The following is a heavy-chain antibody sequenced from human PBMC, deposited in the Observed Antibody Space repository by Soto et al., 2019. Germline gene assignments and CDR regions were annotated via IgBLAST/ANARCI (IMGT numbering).Heavy chain of an antibody. Sequence: PSETLSLTCTVSGGSISSGPYYWSWIRQHPGKGLEWIGYIYYSGNTYYSPSLKSRVIISVDTSKNQVSLKLSSVTAADTAVYYCARGDYVYWFDPWGQGTLVTVSS. V-gene: IGHV4-31*03. CDR2: IYYSGNT. CDR3: ARGDYVYWFDP. D-gene: IGHD4-17*01. J-gene: IGHJ5*02. CDR1: GGSISSGPYY.